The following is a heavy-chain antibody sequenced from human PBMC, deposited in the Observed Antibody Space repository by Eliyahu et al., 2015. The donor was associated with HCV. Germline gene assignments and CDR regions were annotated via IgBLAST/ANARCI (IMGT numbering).Heavy chain of an antibody. Sequence: QVKLQESGPGLVKPSETLSLTCTVSGXPXSSSSWXWLRQPPGXGLEYIGYIYYSGSTNFNPSLKSRVTISVDTSENQFSLKLTSVTAADTAVYYCARVQVGGYMEYYFDYWGQGTLVTVSS. V-gene: IGHV4-59*01. CDR3: ARVQVGGYMEYYFDY. CDR1: GXPXSSSS. CDR2: IYYSGST. J-gene: IGHJ4*02. D-gene: IGHD3-16*01.